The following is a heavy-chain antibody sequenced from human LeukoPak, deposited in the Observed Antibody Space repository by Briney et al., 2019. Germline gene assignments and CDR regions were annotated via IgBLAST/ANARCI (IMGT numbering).Heavy chain of an antibody. CDR2: IYHRGST. D-gene: IGHD3-3*01. J-gene: IGHJ4*02. V-gene: IGHV4-38-2*02. CDR3: ARGAEYYAIWRGYAGYSDY. Sequence: SETLSLTCTVSGYSISNGYYWGWIRPPPGKGLEWVGSIYHRGSTYYNPSLRSRVTISLDRSKKEFSLKLTSVTAADTAVYFCARGAEYYAIWRGYAGYSDYWGQGISVTVSS. CDR1: GYSISNGYY.